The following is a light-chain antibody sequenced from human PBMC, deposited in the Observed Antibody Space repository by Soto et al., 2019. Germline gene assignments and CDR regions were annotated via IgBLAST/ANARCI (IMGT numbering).Light chain of an antibody. V-gene: IGKV1-12*01. J-gene: IGKJ4*01. CDR1: QGISSR. Sequence: DIQITQSPSSVSASVGDRVTITCRASQGISSRLAWYQQKPGKAPNLLIYAASSLQSGVPSRLSGSGSETDFTLTIGSLQPEDFATYYCQQANSFPLTFGGGTKVEIK. CDR2: AAS. CDR3: QQANSFPLT.